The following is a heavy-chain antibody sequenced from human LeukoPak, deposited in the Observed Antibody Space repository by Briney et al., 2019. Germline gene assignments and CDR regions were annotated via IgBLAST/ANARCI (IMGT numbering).Heavy chain of an antibody. J-gene: IGHJ4*02. CDR2: ISGSGGST. V-gene: IGHV3-23*01. CDR3: AKDSGSYYFDY. Sequence: GGSLRLSCAASGFTFSSYAMSWVRQAPGKGLEWVSAISGSGGSTYYPDSVKGRFTISRDNSKNTLYLQMNSLRAADTAAYYCAKDSGSYYFDYWGQGTLVTVSS. CDR1: GFTFSSYA. D-gene: IGHD1-26*01.